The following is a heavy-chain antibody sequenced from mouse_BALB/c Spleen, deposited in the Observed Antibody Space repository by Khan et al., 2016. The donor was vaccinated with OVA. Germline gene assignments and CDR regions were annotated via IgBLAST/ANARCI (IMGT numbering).Heavy chain of an antibody. V-gene: IGHV1-7*01. Sequence: VQLQESGAELAKPGASVKMSCKASGYTFSNYWLHWVKQRPGQGLEWIGYINPSSGYTYYNQTFNDKATLTTDKSSSTAYMQLSGLTYENSTVYYCTRDRINYWGQGTTLTVSS. CDR3: TRDRINY. CDR1: GYTFSNYW. CDR2: INPSSGYT. J-gene: IGHJ2*01.